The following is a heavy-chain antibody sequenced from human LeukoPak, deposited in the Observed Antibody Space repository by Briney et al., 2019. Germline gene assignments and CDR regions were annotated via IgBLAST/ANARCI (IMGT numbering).Heavy chain of an antibody. D-gene: IGHD3-10*01. CDR2: IYSGGST. CDR3: ASENGRVWFGELGY. V-gene: IGHV3-53*01. Sequence: GGSLRLSCAASGFTVSSNYMSWVRQAPGKGLEWVSVIYSGGSTYYADSVKGRFTISRDNSKNTLYLQMNSLRAEDTAVYYCASENGRVWFGELGYWGQGTLVTVSP. CDR1: GFTVSSNY. J-gene: IGHJ4*02.